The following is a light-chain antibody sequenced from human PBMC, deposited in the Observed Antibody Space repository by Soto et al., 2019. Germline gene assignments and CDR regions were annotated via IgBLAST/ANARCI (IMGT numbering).Light chain of an antibody. CDR1: SSDVGSYNL. CDR3: CSYAGSSTVV. J-gene: IGLJ2*01. V-gene: IGLV2-23*01. CDR2: EGS. Sequence: QSALTQPASVSGSPGQSITISCTGTSSDVGSYNLVSWYQQHPGKAPKLMIYEGSKRPSGVSNRFSGSKSGNTASLTISGLQPEDEADYYCCSYAGSSTVVFGGGTQLTV.